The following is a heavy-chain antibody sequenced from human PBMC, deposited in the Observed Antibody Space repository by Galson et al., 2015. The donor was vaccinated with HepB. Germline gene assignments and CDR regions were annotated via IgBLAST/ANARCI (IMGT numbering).Heavy chain of an antibody. V-gene: IGHV1-18*04. Sequence: KVSCKASRYTFTNFGISWVRQAPGQGLEWLGWISAYNGNTNYAQKLQGRVTMTTDTSTSTAYMELRSLGSDDTAVYYCARTYDNSAYYYFDFWGQGTLVSVSS. J-gene: IGHJ4*02. CDR1: RYTFTNFG. CDR3: ARTYDNSAYYYFDF. CDR2: ISAYNGNT. D-gene: IGHD3-22*01.